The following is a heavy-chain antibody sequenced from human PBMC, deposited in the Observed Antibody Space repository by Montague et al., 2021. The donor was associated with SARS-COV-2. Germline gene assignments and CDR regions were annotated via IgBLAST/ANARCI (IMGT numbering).Heavy chain of an antibody. CDR2: ISSSGSTI. CDR1: GFTFSSYE. V-gene: IGHV3-48*03. CDR3: AREKRRITIFGVVIIEYFDX. D-gene: IGHD3-3*01. Sequence: SLRLSCAASGFTFSSYEMNWVRQAPGKGLEWVSYISSSGSTIYYADSVKGRFTISRDNAKISLYLQMNSLRAEDTAVYYCAREKRRITIFGVVIIEYFDXWGRGTLVTVSS. J-gene: IGHJ2*01.